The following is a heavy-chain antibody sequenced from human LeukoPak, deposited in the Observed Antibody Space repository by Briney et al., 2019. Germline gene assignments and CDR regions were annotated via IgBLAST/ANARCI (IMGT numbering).Heavy chain of an antibody. Sequence: ASVTVSCKASGYTFTGYYMHWVRQAPGQGLEWMGWINPNSGGTNYAQKFQGRVTMTRDTSISTAYMELSRLRSDDTAVYYCARVAVLLWFGDLRGGNWFDPWGQGTLVTVSS. CDR3: ARVAVLLWFGDLRGGNWFDP. CDR2: INPNSGGT. V-gene: IGHV1-2*02. D-gene: IGHD3-10*01. J-gene: IGHJ5*02. CDR1: GYTFTGYY.